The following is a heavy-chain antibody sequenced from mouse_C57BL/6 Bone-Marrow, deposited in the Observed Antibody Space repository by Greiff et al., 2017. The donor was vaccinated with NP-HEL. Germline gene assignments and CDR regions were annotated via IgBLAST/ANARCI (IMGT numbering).Heavy chain of an antibody. Sequence: QVQLQQSGAELAKPGASVKLSCKASGYTFTSYWMHWVKQRPGKGLEWIGYINPSSGYTKYNQKFKDKATLTADKSSSTAYMQLNSLTYEDSAVYYCARGLFLRSLDYWGQGTTLTVSS. V-gene: IGHV1-7*01. CDR1: GYTFTSYW. D-gene: IGHD1-1*01. CDR2: INPSSGYT. CDR3: ARGLFLRSLDY. J-gene: IGHJ2*01.